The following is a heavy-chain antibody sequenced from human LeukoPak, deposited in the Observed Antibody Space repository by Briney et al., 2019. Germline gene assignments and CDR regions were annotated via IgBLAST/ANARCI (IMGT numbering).Heavy chain of an antibody. V-gene: IGHV4-59*12. CDR3: ARGGTGTVTTVYWAQFDP. CDR1: GGSISSYY. D-gene: IGHD4-17*01. J-gene: IGHJ5*02. Sequence: SVTLSLTCTVSGGSISSYYWSWIRQPPGKGLEWIGYIYYSGSTNYNPSLKSRVTISVDTSKNQFSLKLSSVTAADTAVYYCARGGTGTVTTVYWAQFDPWGQGTLVTVSS. CDR2: IYYSGST.